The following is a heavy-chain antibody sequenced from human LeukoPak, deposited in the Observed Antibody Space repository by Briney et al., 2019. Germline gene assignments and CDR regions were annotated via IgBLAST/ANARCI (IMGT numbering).Heavy chain of an antibody. D-gene: IGHD3-3*01. CDR2: ISGSGGST. CDR1: GFTFSSYA. CDR3: AKHYDFQSGYYRGLGYFDY. Sequence: GGSLRLSCAASGFTFSSYAMSWVRQAAGKGLEWVSAISGSGGSTYYADSVKGRFTISRDNSKNTLYLQMNSLRAEDTAVYYCAKHYDFQSGYYRGLGYFDYWGQGTLVTVSS. J-gene: IGHJ4*02. V-gene: IGHV3-23*01.